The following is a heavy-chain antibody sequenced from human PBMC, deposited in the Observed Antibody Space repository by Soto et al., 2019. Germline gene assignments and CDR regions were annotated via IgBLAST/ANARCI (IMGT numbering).Heavy chain of an antibody. D-gene: IGHD3-22*01. CDR2: IIPIFGTA. CDR1: GGTFSSYA. J-gene: IGHJ6*02. CDR3: ARLYDSSGYRHYYYYGMDV. Sequence: QVQLVQSGAEVKKPGSSVKVSCKASGGTFSSYAISWVRQAPGQGLEWMGGIIPIFGTANYAQKFQGRVTITADESTSTAYMELSSLRSEDTAVYYCARLYDSSGYRHYYYYGMDVWGQGTTVPVSS. V-gene: IGHV1-69*01.